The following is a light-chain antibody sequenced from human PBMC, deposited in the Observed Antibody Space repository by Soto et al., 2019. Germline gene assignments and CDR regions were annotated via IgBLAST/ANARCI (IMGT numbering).Light chain of an antibody. CDR3: CSYAGSSTFLYV. Sequence: HSALTKPASGYGFPGQSITISCTGTSSDVGSYNLVSWYQQHPGKAPKLMIHEVSKRPSGVSNRFSGSKSGNTASLTISGLQAEDEADYYCCSYAGSSTFLYVFGTGTKVTVL. CDR2: EVS. J-gene: IGLJ1*01. V-gene: IGLV2-23*02. CDR1: SSDVGSYNL.